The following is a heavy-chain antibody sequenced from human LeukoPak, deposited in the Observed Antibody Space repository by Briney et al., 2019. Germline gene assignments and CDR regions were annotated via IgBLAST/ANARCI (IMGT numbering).Heavy chain of an antibody. Sequence: GASVKVSCKASGYTFTSYGISWVRQAPGQGLEWMGWISAHNGNTNYAQKLQGRVTMTTDTSTSTAYMELRSLRSDDTAVYYCARDLFRLTREGADAFDIWGQGTMVTVSS. J-gene: IGHJ3*02. CDR1: GYTFTSYG. CDR3: ARDLFRLTREGADAFDI. D-gene: IGHD1-26*01. V-gene: IGHV1-18*01. CDR2: ISAHNGNT.